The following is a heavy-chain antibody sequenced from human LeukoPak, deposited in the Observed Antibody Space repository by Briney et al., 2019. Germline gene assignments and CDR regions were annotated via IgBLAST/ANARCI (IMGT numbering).Heavy chain of an antibody. V-gene: IGHV3-48*01. CDR2: ISSSSSTI. J-gene: IGHJ4*02. CDR1: GFTFSSYS. CDR3: ARHVAPREQWLAGRGYYFDY. D-gene: IGHD6-19*01. Sequence: PGGSLRLSCAASGFTFSSYSMNWVRQAPGRGLEWVSYISSSSSTIYYADSVKGRFTISRDNAKNSLYLQMNSLRAEDTAVYYCARHVAPREQWLAGRGYYFDYWGQGTLVTVSS.